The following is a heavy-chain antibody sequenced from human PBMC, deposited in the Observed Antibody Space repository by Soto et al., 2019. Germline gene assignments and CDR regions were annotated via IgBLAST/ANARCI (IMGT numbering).Heavy chain of an antibody. J-gene: IGHJ4*02. Sequence: EVQLVESGGGLVQPGGSLRLSCAASGFTFSSYWMSWVRQAPGKGLEWVANIKQDGSEKYYVDSVKGRFTISRDNAKNSLYLQMNSLRAEDTAVYYCARAWEQWLPTYFAYWGQGTLVTVSS. D-gene: IGHD6-19*01. V-gene: IGHV3-7*01. CDR3: ARAWEQWLPTYFAY. CDR1: GFTFSSYW. CDR2: IKQDGSEK.